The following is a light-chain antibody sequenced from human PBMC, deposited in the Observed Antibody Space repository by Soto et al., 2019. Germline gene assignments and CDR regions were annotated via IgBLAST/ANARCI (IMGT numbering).Light chain of an antibody. Sequence: DIQMTQSPSTLSASVGDRVTITCRASQRISSWLAWYQQKPGKAPKLLIYKASTLQSGFPSRFSGSGSGTEFTLAISSLQPDDSATYYCQQYNDNWTFGQGTKVDIK. CDR1: QRISSW. CDR3: QQYNDNWT. CDR2: KAS. V-gene: IGKV1-5*03. J-gene: IGKJ1*01.